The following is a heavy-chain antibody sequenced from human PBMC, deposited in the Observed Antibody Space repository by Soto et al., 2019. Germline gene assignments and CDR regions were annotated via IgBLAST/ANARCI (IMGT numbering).Heavy chain of an antibody. Sequence: SSETLSLTCTVSGGSISSGGYYWSWIRQHPGEGLEWIGYIYYSGSTYYNPSLKSRVTISVDTSKNQFSLKLSSVTAADTAVYYCAREDSSGWYRTFDYWGQGTLVTVSS. V-gene: IGHV4-31*03. J-gene: IGHJ4*02. CDR2: IYYSGST. D-gene: IGHD6-19*01. CDR1: GGSISSGGYY. CDR3: AREDSSGWYRTFDY.